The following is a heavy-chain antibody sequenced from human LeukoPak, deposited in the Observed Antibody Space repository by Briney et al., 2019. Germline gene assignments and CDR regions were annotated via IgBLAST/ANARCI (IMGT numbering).Heavy chain of an antibody. CDR3: ASPPMTTMS. V-gene: IGHV1-18*01. Sequence: ASVKVSCKASGYTFTSYAMNWVRQAPGQGLEWMGWISAYNGNTNYAQKLQGRVTMATDTSTSTAYMELRSLRSDDTAVYYCASPPMTTMSWGQGTLVTVSS. J-gene: IGHJ5*02. CDR1: GYTFTSYA. CDR2: ISAYNGNT. D-gene: IGHD3-10*02.